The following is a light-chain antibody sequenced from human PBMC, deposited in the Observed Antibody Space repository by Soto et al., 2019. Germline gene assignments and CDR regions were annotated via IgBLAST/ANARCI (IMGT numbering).Light chain of an antibody. J-gene: IGKJ5*01. CDR3: QQSYIIPPIT. CDR1: QSVSRY. Sequence: QMTQSPSSLSAFVGETVTITCRASQSVSRYLNWYQHKPGKAPKLLINAASNLRSGVPSRFSGSGSGTDFTLTIDGLQPEDFAVYYCQQSYIIPPITFGQGTRLEIK. V-gene: IGKV1-39*01. CDR2: AAS.